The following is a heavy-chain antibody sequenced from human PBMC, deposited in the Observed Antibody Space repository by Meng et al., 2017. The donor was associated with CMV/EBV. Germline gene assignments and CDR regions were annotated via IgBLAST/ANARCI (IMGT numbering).Heavy chain of an antibody. D-gene: IGHD3-22*01. V-gene: IGHV3-9*01. CDR1: GFTLDDYA. Sequence: GGSLRLSCAASGFTLDDYAMHWVRQAPGKGLEWVSGISWNSGSIGYADSVKGRFTISRDNAKNSLYLQMNSLRAEDTALYYCAKGRGGGFTMIVGAFDYWGQGTLVTVSS. CDR2: ISWNSGSI. J-gene: IGHJ4*02. CDR3: AKGRGGGFTMIVGAFDY.